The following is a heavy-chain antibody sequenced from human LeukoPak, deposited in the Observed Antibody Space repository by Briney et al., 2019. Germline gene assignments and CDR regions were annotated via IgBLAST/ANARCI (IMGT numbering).Heavy chain of an antibody. CDR2: ISGSGNSP. Sequence: GGPLRLSCAASGFTFSSYAMSWVRQAPGKGLEWVSVISGSGNSPYYADSVKGRFTISRDNSKNTLYLQMYSLRAEDTAIYYCAKDLLRKEYYFDYWGQGTLVTVSS. CDR1: GFTFSSYA. D-gene: IGHD4-17*01. J-gene: IGHJ4*02. CDR3: AKDLLRKEYYFDY. V-gene: IGHV3-23*01.